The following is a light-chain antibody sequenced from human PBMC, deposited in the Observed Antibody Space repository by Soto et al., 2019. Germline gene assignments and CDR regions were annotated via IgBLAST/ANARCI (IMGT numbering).Light chain of an antibody. V-gene: IGKV1-5*01. CDR3: QQFNYYPYS. Sequence: DIQMTQSPSTLSAFVGDRVTITCLASQSISTWLAWYQQKPGKPPKVLIYHASSLESGVPSRFSASGSGTECPLTIANLQPEDFATYYCQQFNYYPYSVGQGTKLEIK. J-gene: IGKJ2*03. CDR2: HAS. CDR1: QSISTW.